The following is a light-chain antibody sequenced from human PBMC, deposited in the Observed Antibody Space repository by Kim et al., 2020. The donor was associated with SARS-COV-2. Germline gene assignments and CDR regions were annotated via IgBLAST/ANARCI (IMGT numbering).Light chain of an antibody. CDR2: DAS. J-gene: IGKJ1*01. CDR1: QCVRIDY. Sequence: SPVERPTLSCGASQCVRIDYLAWYQQSTGLAPRLLIYDASIRASGIPDRSSGSGSGTDLTLTISRLEPEDFAVYYCQQYGSSPRTFGQGTKVEIK. CDR3: QQYGSSPRT. V-gene: IGKV3D-20*01.